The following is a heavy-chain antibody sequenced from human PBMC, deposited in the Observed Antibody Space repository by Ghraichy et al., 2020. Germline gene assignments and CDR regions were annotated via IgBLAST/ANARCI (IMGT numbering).Heavy chain of an antibody. V-gene: IGHV3-23*01. Sequence: GTLSLTCAASGFTFSSYAMSWVRQAPGKGLEWVSAISGSGGSTYYADSVKGRFTISRDNSKNTLYLQMNSLRAEDTAVYYCAKSGGSFPDAFDIWGQGTMVTVSS. CDR2: ISGSGGST. CDR3: AKSGGSFPDAFDI. J-gene: IGHJ3*02. D-gene: IGHD2-15*01. CDR1: GFTFSSYA.